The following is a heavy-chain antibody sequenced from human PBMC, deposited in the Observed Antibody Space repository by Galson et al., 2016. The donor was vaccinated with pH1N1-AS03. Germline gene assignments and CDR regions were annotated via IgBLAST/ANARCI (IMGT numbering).Heavy chain of an antibody. V-gene: IGHV3-64*01. Sequence: SLRLSCAASGFTFSSYAMFWVRQAPGKGLEYVSAISGNGFSTYYASSVKDRFTISRDNSKNTLFLQMGRLRPEDMAVYYWSRGPVSSSNYWFPPPVYWGQGTLVTVSS. CDR3: SRGPVSSSNYWFPPPVY. J-gene: IGHJ4*02. CDR2: ISGNGFST. CDR1: GFTFSSYA. D-gene: IGHD2-8*02.